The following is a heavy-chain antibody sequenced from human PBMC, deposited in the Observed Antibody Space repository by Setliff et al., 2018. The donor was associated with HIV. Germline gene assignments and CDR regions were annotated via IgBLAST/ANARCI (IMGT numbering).Heavy chain of an antibody. CDR2: IYFGGSDR. J-gene: IGHJ4*02. V-gene: IGHV3-33*08. D-gene: IGHD3-10*01. Sequence: LRLSCAGYGHTFNKYGMHWVRQAPGKGLEWVAVIYFGGSDRSYADSVKGRFTFSRDNSKNTLSVQMNSLRADDTAIYYCVRGVERAYRESNFDYWGQGILVTVSS. CDR1: GHTFNKYG. CDR3: VRGVERAYRESNFDY.